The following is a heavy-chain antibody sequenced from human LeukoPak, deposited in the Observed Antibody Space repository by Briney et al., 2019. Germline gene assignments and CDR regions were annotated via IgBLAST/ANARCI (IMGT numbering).Heavy chain of an antibody. J-gene: IGHJ4*02. CDR2: FYHGGST. V-gene: IGHV4-38-2*02. Sequence: SETLSLTCTVSGYSISTGYYWDWIRQPPGKGLEWIGTFYHGGSTYYNPSLKSRVTISVDTSKNQFSLRLTSVTAADTAVYYCARQTGSGLFILPGGQGTLVTVSS. CDR3: ARQTGSGLFILP. CDR1: GYSISTGYY. D-gene: IGHD3/OR15-3a*01.